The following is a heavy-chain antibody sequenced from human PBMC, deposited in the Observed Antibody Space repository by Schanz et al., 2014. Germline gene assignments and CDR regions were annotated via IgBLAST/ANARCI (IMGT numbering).Heavy chain of an antibody. CDR3: ASLIGTTSAHFYGMDV. V-gene: IGHV3-74*01. D-gene: IGHD1-7*01. CDR1: GFTFSNNW. J-gene: IGHJ6*02. CDR2: ISGDGTTT. Sequence: LLVESGGGLVQPGGSLRLSCAASGFTFSNNWMHWFRQGPGKGLVSVSRISGDGTTTSYADSVKGRFTISRDNAKNTLYLQMYSLRAEDTAVYFCASLIGTTSAHFYGMDVWGQGTTVTVSS.